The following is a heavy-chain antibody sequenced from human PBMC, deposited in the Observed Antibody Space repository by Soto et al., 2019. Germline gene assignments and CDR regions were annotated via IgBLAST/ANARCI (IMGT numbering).Heavy chain of an antibody. J-gene: IGHJ4*01. D-gene: IGHD6-19*01. Sequence: EVQLLESGGGLVQPGGSLRLSCAASGFTFSAYAMNWVRQAPGKGLQWVSTISGPTGSTYYADSVKGRFTISTDSSKNTLFLQMNSLRAAVTAVYYCAMGQWLVEDVIDFWGHGTVVSVSS. V-gene: IGHV3-23*01. CDR2: ISGPTGST. CDR3: AMGQWLVEDVIDF. CDR1: GFTFSAYA.